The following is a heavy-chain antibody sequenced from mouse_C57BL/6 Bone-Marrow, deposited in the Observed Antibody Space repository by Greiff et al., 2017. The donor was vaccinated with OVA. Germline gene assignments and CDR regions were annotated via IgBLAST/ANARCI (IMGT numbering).Heavy chain of an antibody. Sequence: VQLQQSGAELVRPGASVKLSCTASGFNIKDDYMHWVKQRPEQGLEWIGWIDPENGDTEYASKFQGKATITADTSSNTADLQLSSLTSEDTAVYYCTTGRGDYWGQGTTLTVSS. CDR1: GFNIKDDY. CDR3: TTGRGDY. V-gene: IGHV14-4*01. J-gene: IGHJ2*01. CDR2: IDPENGDT.